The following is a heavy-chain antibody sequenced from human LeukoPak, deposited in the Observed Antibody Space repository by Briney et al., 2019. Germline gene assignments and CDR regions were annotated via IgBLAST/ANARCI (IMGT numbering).Heavy chain of an antibody. D-gene: IGHD2-2*01. V-gene: IGHV4-30-2*01. Sequence: SETLSLTCTVSGGSISSGGYYWSWIRQPPGKGLEWIGYIYHSGSTYYNPSLKSRVTISVDRSKNQFSLKLSSVTAADTAVYYCASVPRYCSSTSCSHFDYWGQGTLVTVSS. J-gene: IGHJ4*02. CDR2: IYHSGST. CDR1: GGSISSGGYY. CDR3: ASVPRYCSSTSCSHFDY.